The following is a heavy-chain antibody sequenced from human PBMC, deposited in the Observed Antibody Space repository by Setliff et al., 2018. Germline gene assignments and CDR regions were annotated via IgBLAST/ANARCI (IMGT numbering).Heavy chain of an antibody. CDR3: SRLVRYCTTTSCQGASGAEF. CDR1: GYTFSNYG. CDR2: ISAYTGNT. V-gene: IGHV1-18*01. Sequence: ASVKVSCKASGYTFSNYGITWVRQAPGQGLEWMGWISAYTGNTKFAQKFQGRVTMTTDTSTSTAYLELRSLTSDDTAVYYCSRLVRYCTTTSCQGASGAEFWGQGTLVTVSS. D-gene: IGHD2-2*01. J-gene: IGHJ4*02.